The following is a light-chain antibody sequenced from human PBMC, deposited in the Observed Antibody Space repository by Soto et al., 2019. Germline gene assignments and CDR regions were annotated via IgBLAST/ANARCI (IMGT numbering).Light chain of an antibody. Sequence: EIVLTQSPYTLSLSPGERATLSCRASQSVSSHLAWYQQKPGQAPRLLIYDASNRATGIPARFSGSGSGTDFTLSISSLEPEDFAVYYCQQRSNFGGGTKVDIK. CDR2: DAS. CDR1: QSVSSH. V-gene: IGKV3-11*01. CDR3: QQRSN. J-gene: IGKJ4*01.